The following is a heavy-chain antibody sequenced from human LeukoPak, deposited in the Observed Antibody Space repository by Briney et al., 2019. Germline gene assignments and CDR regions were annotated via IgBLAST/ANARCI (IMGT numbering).Heavy chain of an antibody. CDR1: GGSLSSYY. Sequence: SETLSLTCTVSGGSLSSYYWSWIRQLPGKGLEWIGYMYSSGSTNYNPSLKSRVTISLDTSKNQFSLKLTSVTAADTAVYYCARGGIPVAGKVFDYWGQGTLVTVSS. V-gene: IGHV4-59*01. D-gene: IGHD6-19*01. J-gene: IGHJ4*02. CDR2: MYSSGST. CDR3: ARGGIPVAGKVFDY.